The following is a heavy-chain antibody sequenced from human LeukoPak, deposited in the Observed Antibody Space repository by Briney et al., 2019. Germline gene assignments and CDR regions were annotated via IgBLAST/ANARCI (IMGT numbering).Heavy chain of an antibody. CDR2: INHSGST. D-gene: IGHD3-9*01. V-gene: IGHV4-34*01. CDR3: ARATDDILTGYTNFDY. CDR1: GGSISSYY. J-gene: IGHJ4*02. Sequence: SETLSLTCTVSGGSISSYYWSWIRQPPGKGLEWIGEINHSGSTNYNPSLKSRVTISVDTSKNQFSLKLSSVTAADTAVYYCARATDDILTGYTNFDYWGQGTLVTVSS.